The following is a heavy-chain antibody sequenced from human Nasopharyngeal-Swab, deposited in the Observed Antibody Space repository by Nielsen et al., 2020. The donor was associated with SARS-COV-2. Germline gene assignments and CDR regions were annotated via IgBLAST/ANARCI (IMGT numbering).Heavy chain of an antibody. V-gene: IGHV2-5*02. J-gene: IGHJ4*02. CDR2: IYWDDDK. Sequence: SGPTLVQPPQTLTLTCTFSGFSLSTSGVGVGWIRQPPGKALEWLALIYWDDDKRYSPSLKSRLTITKDTSKNQVVLTMTNMDPVDTATYYCAHCTIFGVDYYFDYWGQGTLVTVSS. D-gene: IGHD3-3*01. CDR1: GFSLSTSGVG. CDR3: AHCTIFGVDYYFDY.